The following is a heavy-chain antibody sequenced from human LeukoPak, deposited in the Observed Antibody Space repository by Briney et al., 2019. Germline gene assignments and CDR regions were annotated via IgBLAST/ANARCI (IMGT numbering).Heavy chain of an antibody. Sequence: SETLSLTCTVSGGSISSYYWSWIRQPPGKGLEWIGYIYYSGSTNYNPSLKSRVTISVDKSKNQFSLKLSSVTAADTAVYYCARGYCTNGVCYNSAYNWFDPWGQGTLVTVSS. J-gene: IGHJ5*02. D-gene: IGHD2-8*01. V-gene: IGHV4-59*12. CDR3: ARGYCTNGVCYNSAYNWFDP. CDR2: IYYSGST. CDR1: GGSISSYY.